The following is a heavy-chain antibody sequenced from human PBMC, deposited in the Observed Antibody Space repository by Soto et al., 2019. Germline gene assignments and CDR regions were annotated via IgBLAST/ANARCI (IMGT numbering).Heavy chain of an antibody. V-gene: IGHV1-18*01. Sequence: ASVKVSCKASGYTFTSYGISWVRQAPGQGLEWMGWISAYNGNTNYAQKLQGRVTMTTDTSTSTAYMELRSLRSDDTAVYYCARDRKWELLDSDSYYFDYWGQGTLVTVSS. CDR3: ARDRKWELLDSDSYYFDY. CDR1: GYTFTSYG. J-gene: IGHJ4*02. CDR2: ISAYNGNT. D-gene: IGHD1-26*01.